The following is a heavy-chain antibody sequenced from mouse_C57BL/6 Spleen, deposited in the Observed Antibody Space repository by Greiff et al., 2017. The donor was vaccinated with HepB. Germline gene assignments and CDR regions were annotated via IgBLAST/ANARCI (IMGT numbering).Heavy chain of an antibody. V-gene: IGHV1-82*01. J-gene: IGHJ4*01. D-gene: IGHD3-3*01. Sequence: VQLQQSGPELVKPGASVKISCKASGYAFSSSWMNWVKQRPGKGLEWIGRIYPGDGDTNYNGKFKGKATLTADKSSSTAYMQLSSLTSEDSAVYIRARSLGQARDYWGQGTSVTVSS. CDR3: ARSLGQARDY. CDR1: GYAFSSSW. CDR2: IYPGDGDT.